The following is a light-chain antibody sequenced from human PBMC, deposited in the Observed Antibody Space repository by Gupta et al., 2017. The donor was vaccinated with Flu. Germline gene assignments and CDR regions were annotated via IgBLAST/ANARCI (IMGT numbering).Light chain of an antibody. CDR2: EVS. CDR3: TSYRSSSPFVV. V-gene: IGLV2-14*01. Sequence: ITISCTGTSTDVGTYNYVSWYQQHPGKAPKLMIYEVSNRPSEISNRFSASKSGNTASLTISGLQAEDEADYYCTSYRSSSPFVVFGGGTKLTVL. CDR1: STDVGTYNY. J-gene: IGLJ2*01.